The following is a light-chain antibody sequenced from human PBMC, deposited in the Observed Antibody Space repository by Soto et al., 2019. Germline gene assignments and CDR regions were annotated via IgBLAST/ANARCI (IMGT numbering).Light chain of an antibody. CDR3: QQYNNSPQYT. CDR1: QTVSSD. J-gene: IGKJ2*01. V-gene: IGKV3-15*01. Sequence: IVMTQSPATLSVSPGERATLSCRASQTVSSDLAWYQQKPGQAPRLLMYGASTRAAGVPARFSGSGSGTEFTLTISRLESEDFGVYFCQQYNNSPQYTFGQGTKVDIK. CDR2: GAS.